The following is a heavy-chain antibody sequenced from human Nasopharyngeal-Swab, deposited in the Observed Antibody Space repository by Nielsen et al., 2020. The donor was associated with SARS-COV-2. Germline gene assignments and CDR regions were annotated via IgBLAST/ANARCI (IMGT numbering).Heavy chain of an antibody. J-gene: IGHJ6*02. CDR2: IKQDGSEK. Sequence: WIRQPPGKGLEWVANIKQDGSEKYYVDSVKGRFTISRDNAKNSLYLQMNSLRAEDTAVYHCARGPRYSRYDYRLYYGMDVWGQGTTVTVSS. CDR3: ARGPRYSRYDYRLYYGMDV. D-gene: IGHD5-12*01. V-gene: IGHV3-7*03.